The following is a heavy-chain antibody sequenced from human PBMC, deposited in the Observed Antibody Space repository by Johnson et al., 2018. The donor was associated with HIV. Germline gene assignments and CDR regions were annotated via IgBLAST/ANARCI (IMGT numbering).Heavy chain of an antibody. CDR2: INWNGGST. J-gene: IGHJ3*01. V-gene: IGHV3-20*04. D-gene: IGHD6-19*01. CDR3: ARDNIYGSAWGDAFDV. Sequence: VQLVESGGGLVQPGGSLRLSCAASGFTFDDYGMSWVRQAPGKGLEWVSGINWNGGSTGYADSVKGRFTISRDNAKNSLYLKMNRLRAEDTALYYCARDNIYGSAWGDAFDVWGQGTMVTVSS. CDR1: GFTFDDYG.